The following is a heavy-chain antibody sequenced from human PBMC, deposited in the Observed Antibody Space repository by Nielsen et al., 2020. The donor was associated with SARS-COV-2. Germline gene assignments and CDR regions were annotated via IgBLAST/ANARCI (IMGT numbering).Heavy chain of an antibody. D-gene: IGHD1-26*01. Sequence: WIRQPPGKGLEWVANIKQDGSEKYYVDSVKGRFTISRDNAKNSLYLQMNSLRAEDTAVYYCAKRGGGVGANYYYYYGMDVWGQGTTVTVSS. V-gene: IGHV3-7*03. CDR3: AKRGGGVGANYYYYYGMDV. CDR2: IKQDGSEK. J-gene: IGHJ6*02.